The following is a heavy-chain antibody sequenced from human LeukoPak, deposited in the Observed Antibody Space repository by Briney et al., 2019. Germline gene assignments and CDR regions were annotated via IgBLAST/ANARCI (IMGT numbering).Heavy chain of an antibody. CDR3: ARVGGYCSSTSCYAFDY. Sequence: SETLSLTCTVSGGSISSSSYYWGWVRQPPGKGLEWIGSIYYSGSTYYNPSLKSRVTISVDTSKNQFSLKLSSVTAADTAVYYCARVGGYCSSTSCYAFDYWGQGTLVTVSS. V-gene: IGHV4-39*07. CDR2: IYYSGST. CDR1: GGSISSSSYY. J-gene: IGHJ4*02. D-gene: IGHD2-2*03.